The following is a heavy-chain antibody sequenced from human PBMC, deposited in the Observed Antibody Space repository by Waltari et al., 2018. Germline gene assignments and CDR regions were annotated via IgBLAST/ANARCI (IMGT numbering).Heavy chain of an antibody. CDR1: GGSISSYY. CDR2: IYYSGST. D-gene: IGHD4-17*01. J-gene: IGHJ6*02. CDR3: ARYPTSGDSPYYYYGMDV. Sequence: QVQLQESGPGLVKPSETLSLTCTVSGGSISSYYWSWIRQPPGKGLEWIGYIYYSGSTNYNTSLKSRGTISVYTSKNQFSLKLSSVTAADTAVYYCARYPTSGDSPYYYYGMDVWGQGTTVTVSS. V-gene: IGHV4-59*01.